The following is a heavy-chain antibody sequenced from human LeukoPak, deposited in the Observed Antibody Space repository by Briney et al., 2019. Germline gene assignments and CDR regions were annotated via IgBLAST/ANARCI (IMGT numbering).Heavy chain of an antibody. CDR2: IRYDGSHK. CDR1: GFTFRSYG. J-gene: IGHJ3*02. V-gene: IGHV3-30*02. D-gene: IGHD1-26*01. Sequence: HPGGSLRLSCAASGFTFRSYGMHWVRQAPGKGLGWVAFIRYDGSHKYYPDSVKGRFTISRDNSKNTLHLQMSSLSAEDTAVYYCAKDHSESYLGAFEIWGQGTMVTVSS. CDR3: AKDHSESYLGAFEI.